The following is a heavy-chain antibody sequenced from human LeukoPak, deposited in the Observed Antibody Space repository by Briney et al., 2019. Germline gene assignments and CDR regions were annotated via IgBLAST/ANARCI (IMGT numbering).Heavy chain of an antibody. V-gene: IGHV3-21*01. CDR2: IGSNISYI. CDR3: ARVPLTIFGVVGDY. CDR1: GFIFSSYT. Sequence: GGSLRLSCAASGFIFSSYTMNWVRQAPGKGLEWVSSIGSNISYIYYADSVKGRFTISRDNPKNSLYLQMNSLRAEDTAVYYCARVPLTIFGVVGDYWGQGTLVTVSS. J-gene: IGHJ4*02. D-gene: IGHD3-3*01.